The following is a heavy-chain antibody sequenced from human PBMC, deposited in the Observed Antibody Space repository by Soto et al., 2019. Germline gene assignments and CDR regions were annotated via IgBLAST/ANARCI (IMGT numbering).Heavy chain of an antibody. Sequence: EVQLLESGGGLVQPGGSLRLSCAASGFTFSSYAMSWVRQAPGKGLERVSAISGRGGSTYYADSVKGRFTISRDNSKNTLYLQMNSLRAEDTAVYYCAKLLRDTMIVRDYWGQGTLVTVSS. D-gene: IGHD3-22*01. CDR1: GFTFSSYA. CDR2: ISGRGGST. J-gene: IGHJ4*02. CDR3: AKLLRDTMIVRDY. V-gene: IGHV3-23*01.